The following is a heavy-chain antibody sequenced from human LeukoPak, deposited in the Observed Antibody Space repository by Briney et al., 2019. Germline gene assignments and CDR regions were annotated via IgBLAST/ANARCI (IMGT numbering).Heavy chain of an antibody. V-gene: IGHV3-23*01. Sequence: GGSLRLSXAASGFTFSSYAMSWVRQAPGKGLEWVSAISGSGGSTYYADSVKGRFTISRDNSKNTLYLQMNSLRAEDTAVYYCAKDAPVNIVVVPAANSWGQGTLVTVSS. CDR1: GFTFSSYA. D-gene: IGHD2-2*01. CDR3: AKDAPVNIVVVPAANS. J-gene: IGHJ4*02. CDR2: ISGSGGST.